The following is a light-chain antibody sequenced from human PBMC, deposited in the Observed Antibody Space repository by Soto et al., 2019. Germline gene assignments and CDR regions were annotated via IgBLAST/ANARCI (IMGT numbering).Light chain of an antibody. V-gene: IGKV1-27*01. CDR3: QKYNSAPWT. Sequence: DIQMTQSPSSVSASVGDRVTITCRASQGIGTYLAWYQQKPGKVPKLLIYAASTLQSGVPSRFSGSGSGTDFTLTISSLQPEDVATYYCQKYNSAPWTFGQGTKVEIK. J-gene: IGKJ1*01. CDR1: QGIGTY. CDR2: AAS.